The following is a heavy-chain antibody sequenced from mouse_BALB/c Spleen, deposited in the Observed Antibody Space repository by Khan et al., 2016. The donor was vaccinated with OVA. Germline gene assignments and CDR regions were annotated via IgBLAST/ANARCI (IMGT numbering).Heavy chain of an antibody. J-gene: IGHJ1*01. CDR2: ISSGATYT. CDR1: GFTFSSYT. V-gene: IGHV5-6-4*01. D-gene: IGHD2-1*01. CDR3: SRDGNYAHWYFDV. Sequence: EVQLLETGGGLVKPGGSLKLSCAASGFTFSSYTLSWVRQTPEMRLEWVATISSGATYTYYPDSVKGRFTTSRDNAKNTLYLQMSSLKYEDTAMYYCSRDGNYAHWYFDVWGAGTTVTVSS.